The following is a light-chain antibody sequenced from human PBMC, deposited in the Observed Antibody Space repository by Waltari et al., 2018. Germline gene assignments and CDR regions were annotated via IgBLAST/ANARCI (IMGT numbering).Light chain of an antibody. V-gene: IGLV1-47*01. CDR3: AAWDDSLSGPWV. CDR1: SSNIGSNY. J-gene: IGLJ3*02. Sequence: QSALTQPPSASGTPGQRVTISCSGSSSNIGSNYVYWYQQLPGTAPKLLIYRNNQRPSGVPDRSAGSRSGTSASLAISGLRSEDEADYYCAAWDDSLSGPWVFGGGTKLTVL. CDR2: RNN.